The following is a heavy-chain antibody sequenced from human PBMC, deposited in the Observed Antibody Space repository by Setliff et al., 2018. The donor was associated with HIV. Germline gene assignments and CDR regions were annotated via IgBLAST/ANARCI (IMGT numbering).Heavy chain of an antibody. CDR1: GGPFTSSS. V-gene: IGHV1-69*04. CDR2: IIPILGIA. J-gene: IGHJ5*02. D-gene: IGHD3-22*01. CDR3: ARDSPNYYDSSGS. Sequence: SVKVSCKASGGPFTSSSIGWVRQAPGQGLEWMGRIIPILGIANYAQKFQGRVTITADKSTSTAYMELSSLRSEDTAVYYCARDSPNYYDSSGSWGQGTLVTVSS.